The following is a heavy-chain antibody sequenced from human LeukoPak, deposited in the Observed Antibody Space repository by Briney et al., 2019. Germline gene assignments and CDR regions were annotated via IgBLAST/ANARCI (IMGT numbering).Heavy chain of an antibody. CDR3: AREVDGSGSYYWVY. J-gene: IGHJ4*02. Sequence: GESLKISCKCSGNSLSNYFMVWVRYMHGKGLEWMGIIYPGDSDTRYSPSFQGQVTISADKSISAAYLQWSSLKASDTAMYYCAREVDGSGSYYWVYWGQGTLVTVSS. CDR2: IYPGDSDT. V-gene: IGHV5-51*01. CDR1: GNSLSNYF. D-gene: IGHD3-10*01.